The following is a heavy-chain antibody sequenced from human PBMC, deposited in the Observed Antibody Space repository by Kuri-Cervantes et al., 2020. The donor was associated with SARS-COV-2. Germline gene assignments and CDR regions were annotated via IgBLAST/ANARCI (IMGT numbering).Heavy chain of an antibody. J-gene: IGHJ4*02. Sequence: GSLRLSCAVYGGSFSGYYWSWIRQPPGKGLEWIGEINHSGSTNYNPSLKSRVTVSVDTSKNQFSLKLSSVTAADTAVYYCARDTVMITFGGVIVYPDYWGQGTLVTVSS. CDR2: INHSGST. D-gene: IGHD3-16*02. V-gene: IGHV4-34*01. CDR3: ARDTVMITFGGVIVYPDY. CDR1: GGSFSGYY.